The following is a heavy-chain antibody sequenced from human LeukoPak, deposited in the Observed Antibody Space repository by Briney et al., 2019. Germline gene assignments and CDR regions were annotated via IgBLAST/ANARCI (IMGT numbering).Heavy chain of an antibody. CDR3: AKATEQWLAYYFDY. Sequence: GGSLRLSCVASGFTFSSYNMNWVRQAPGKWLEWVSYISTGSSTIDYADSVKGRFTISRDNSKNTLYLQMNSLRAEDTAVYYCAKATEQWLAYYFDYWGQGTLVTVSS. CDR1: GFTFSSYN. V-gene: IGHV3-48*01. D-gene: IGHD6-19*01. CDR2: ISTGSSTI. J-gene: IGHJ4*02.